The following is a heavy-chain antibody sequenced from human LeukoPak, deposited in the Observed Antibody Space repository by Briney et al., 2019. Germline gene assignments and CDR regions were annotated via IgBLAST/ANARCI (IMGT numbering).Heavy chain of an antibody. CDR2: ISGDGGST. D-gene: IGHD2-15*01. V-gene: IGHV3-43*02. CDR1: GFTFDDYA. CDR3: AKRNQGGYCSGGSCYDD. Sequence: PGGSLRLPCAASGFTFDDYAMHWVRQAPGKGLEWVSLISGDGGSTYYADSVKGRFTISRDNSKNSLYLQMNSLRTEDTALYYCAKRNQGGYCSGGSCYDDWGQGTLVTVSS. J-gene: IGHJ4*02.